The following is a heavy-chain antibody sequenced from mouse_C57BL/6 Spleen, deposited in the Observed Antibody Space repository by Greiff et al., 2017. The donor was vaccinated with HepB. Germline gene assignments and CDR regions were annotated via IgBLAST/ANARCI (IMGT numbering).Heavy chain of an antibody. J-gene: IGHJ2*01. CDR3: ARSITTTGYFDY. V-gene: IGHV1-42*01. D-gene: IGHD1-1*01. Sequence: VQLKQSGPELVKPGASVKISCKASGYSFTGYYMNWVKQSPEKSLEWIGEINPSTGGTTYNQKFKAKATLTVDKSSSTAYMQLKSLTSEDSAVYYCARSITTTGYFDYWGQGTTLTVSS. CDR2: INPSTGGT. CDR1: GYSFTGYY.